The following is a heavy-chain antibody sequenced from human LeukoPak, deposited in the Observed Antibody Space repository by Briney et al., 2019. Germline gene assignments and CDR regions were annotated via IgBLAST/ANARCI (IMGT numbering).Heavy chain of an antibody. CDR1: GGSFSGYY. J-gene: IGHJ4*02. Sequence: SETLSLTCAVYGGSFSGYYWSWIRQPPGKGLEWIGEINHSGSTNYNPSLKSRVTILVDTSKNQFSLKLSSVTAADTAVYYCARRGYDYVWGSYRFWGQGTLVTVSS. CDR3: ARRGYDYVWGSYRF. D-gene: IGHD3-16*02. CDR2: INHSGST. V-gene: IGHV4-34*01.